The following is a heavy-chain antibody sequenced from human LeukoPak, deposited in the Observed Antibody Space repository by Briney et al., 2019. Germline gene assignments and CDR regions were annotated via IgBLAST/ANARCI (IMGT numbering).Heavy chain of an antibody. CDR1: GYTFTSYD. CDR2: MNPNSGNT. Sequence: VASVKVSCKASGYTFTSYDINWVRQATGQGLEWMGWMNPNSGNTGYAQKFQGRVTMTRNTSISTAYMELSSLRSEDTAVYYCARGITMVRGVIMGYWGQGTLVTVSS. J-gene: IGHJ4*02. V-gene: IGHV1-8*01. D-gene: IGHD3-10*01. CDR3: ARGITMVRGVIMGY.